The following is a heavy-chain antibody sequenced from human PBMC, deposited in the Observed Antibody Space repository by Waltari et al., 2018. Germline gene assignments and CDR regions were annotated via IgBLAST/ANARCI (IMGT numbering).Heavy chain of an antibody. J-gene: IGHJ5*02. V-gene: IGHV5-51*01. CDR2: IYTGDSDT. Sequence: EVQLVQSGAEVKKPGESLKISCKGSGYSFTSYWIGWVRQMPGNGLEWMGIIYTGDSDTRYSPSFQGQVTISADKSISTAYLQWSSLKASDTAMYYCARHSRIAVAQNWFDPWGQRTLVTVSS. CDR1: GYSFTSYW. CDR3: ARHSRIAVAQNWFDP. D-gene: IGHD6-19*01.